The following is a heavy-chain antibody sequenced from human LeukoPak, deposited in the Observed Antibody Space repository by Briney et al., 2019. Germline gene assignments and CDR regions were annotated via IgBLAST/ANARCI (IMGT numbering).Heavy chain of an antibody. V-gene: IGHV1-8*01. CDR3: ARGYSHGYANWFDP. CDR2: MNPNSGNT. D-gene: IGHD5-18*01. J-gene: IGHJ5*02. CDR1: GYTFTSYD. Sequence: WASVKVSCKASGYTFTSYDINWVRQATGQGLEWMGWMNPNSGNTGYAQKFQGRVTMTRNTSISTAYMELSSLRSEDTAVYYCARGYSHGYANWFDPWGQGTLVTVSS.